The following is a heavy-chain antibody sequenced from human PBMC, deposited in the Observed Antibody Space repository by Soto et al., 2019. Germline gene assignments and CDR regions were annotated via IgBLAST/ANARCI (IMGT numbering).Heavy chain of an antibody. Sequence: ASVKGACKAAGYTFTGYYMHWGRQAPGQGLEWMGWINPNSGGTNYAQKFQGWVTMTRDTSISTAYMELSRLRSDDTAVYYCATGFPYDILTGSGAFDIWGQGTMVTVSS. CDR2: INPNSGGT. V-gene: IGHV1-2*04. CDR1: GYTFTGYY. D-gene: IGHD3-9*01. CDR3: ATGFPYDILTGSGAFDI. J-gene: IGHJ3*02.